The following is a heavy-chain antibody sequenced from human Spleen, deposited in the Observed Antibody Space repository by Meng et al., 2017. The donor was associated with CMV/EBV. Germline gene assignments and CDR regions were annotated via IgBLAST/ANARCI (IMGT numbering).Heavy chain of an antibody. D-gene: IGHD1-26*01. J-gene: IGHJ4*02. Sequence: SETLSLTCTVSGGSISSSSYYWGWIRQPPGKGLEWIGSIYYSGSTYYNPSLKSRVTISVDTSKNQFSLKLSSVTAADTAVYYCARGPMGRGDYWGQGTLVTVSS. V-gene: IGHV4-39*07. CDR2: IYYSGST. CDR3: ARGPMGRGDY. CDR1: GGSISSSSYY.